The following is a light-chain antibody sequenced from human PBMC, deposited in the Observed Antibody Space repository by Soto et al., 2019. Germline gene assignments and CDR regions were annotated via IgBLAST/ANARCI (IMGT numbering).Light chain of an antibody. V-gene: IGKV1-33*01. CDR2: HAS. CDR3: QQYDDLPTYT. J-gene: IGKJ2*01. CDR1: QDISNH. Sequence: DIQMTQSPSSLSASVGDRVTITCQASQDISNHLNWYQQKPGKAPNLLIYHASNLETGVPSRFSGSGSGTYFSFTISSLQPEDIATYYCQQYDDLPTYTFGQGTKVEIK.